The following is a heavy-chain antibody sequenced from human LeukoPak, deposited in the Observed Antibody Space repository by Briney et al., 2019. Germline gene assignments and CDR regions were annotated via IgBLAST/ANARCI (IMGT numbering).Heavy chain of an antibody. D-gene: IGHD3-9*01. Sequence: SETLSLTCTVSGGSISSGSYYWSWIRQPAGQGLEWIGRIYTSGSTNYNPSLKSRVTISVDTSKNQFSLKLSSVTAADTAVYYCARDSDDILTGYSLFDYWGQGTLVTVSS. V-gene: IGHV4-61*02. J-gene: IGHJ4*02. CDR3: ARDSDDILTGYSLFDY. CDR1: GGSISSGSYY. CDR2: IYTSGST.